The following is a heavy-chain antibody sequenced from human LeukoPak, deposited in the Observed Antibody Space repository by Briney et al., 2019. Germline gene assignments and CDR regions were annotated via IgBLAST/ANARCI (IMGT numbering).Heavy chain of an antibody. V-gene: IGHV4-59*01. Sequence: SETLSLTCTVSGGSISSYYWSWIRQPPGKGLEWIGYIYYSGGTNYNPSLKSRVTISVDTSKNQFSLKLSSVTAADTAVYYCARDSRHSFDYWGQGTLVTVSS. CDR1: GGSISSYY. CDR2: IYYSGGT. CDR3: ARDSRHSFDY. D-gene: IGHD3-3*02. J-gene: IGHJ4*02.